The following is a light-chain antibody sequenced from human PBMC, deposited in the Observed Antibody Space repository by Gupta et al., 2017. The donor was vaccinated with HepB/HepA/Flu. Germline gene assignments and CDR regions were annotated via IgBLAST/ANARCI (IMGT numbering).Light chain of an antibody. Sequence: QSVLTQSPSSSGTPGPRVTISCSGSRSDIGANYVYWYQQYPGPTPKLLIYHNAHRPSGVPDRFSGAKYGATASLTSNGVQSEEEADYYCSTWEDSRNGVVFGGGTMLTVL. CDR1: RSDIGANY. CDR2: HNA. CDR3: STWEDSRNGVV. J-gene: IGLJ2*01. V-gene: IGLV1-47*02.